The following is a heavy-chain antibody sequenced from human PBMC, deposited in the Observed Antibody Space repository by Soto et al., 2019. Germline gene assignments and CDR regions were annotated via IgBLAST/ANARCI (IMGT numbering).Heavy chain of an antibody. V-gene: IGHV6-1*01. CDR3: ARGDQIRSIAVAVRGMDV. D-gene: IGHD6-19*01. CDR1: GDSVSSNSAA. Sequence: QTLSLTCAISGDSVSSNSAAWNWIRQSPSRGLEWLGRTYYRSKWYNDYAVSVKSRITINPDTSKNQFSLQLNSVTPEDTAVIYCARGDQIRSIAVAVRGMDVWGQGTTVTVSS. J-gene: IGHJ6*02. CDR2: TYYRSKWYN.